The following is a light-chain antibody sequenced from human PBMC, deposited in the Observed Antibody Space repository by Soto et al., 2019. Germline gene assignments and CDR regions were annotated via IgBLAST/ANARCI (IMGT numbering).Light chain of an antibody. CDR1: SSDVGRYTY. J-gene: IGLJ1*01. Sequence: QSVLTQPASVSVSPGQSITISCAGTSSDVGRYTYVSWYQQHPGKAPKLIIYDVYNRPSGVSTRFSGSKSGNTASLTISGLQAEDEADYYCTSYTSTSTPYVFGGGTKVTVL. CDR3: TSYTSTSTPYV. V-gene: IGLV2-14*01. CDR2: DVY.